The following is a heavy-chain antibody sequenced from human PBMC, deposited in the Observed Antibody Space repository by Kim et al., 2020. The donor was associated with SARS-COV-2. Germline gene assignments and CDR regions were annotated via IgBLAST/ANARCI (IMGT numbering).Heavy chain of an antibody. CDR2: INAGNGNT. Sequence: ASVKVSCKASGYTFTSYAMHWVRQAPGQRLEWMGWINAGNGNTKYSQKFQGRVTITRDTSASTAYMELSSLRSEDTAVYYCVRDRCSSTSCYYYYGMDVWGQGTTVTVSS. V-gene: IGHV1-3*01. J-gene: IGHJ6*02. CDR3: VRDRCSSTSCYYYYGMDV. D-gene: IGHD2-2*01. CDR1: GYTFTSYA.